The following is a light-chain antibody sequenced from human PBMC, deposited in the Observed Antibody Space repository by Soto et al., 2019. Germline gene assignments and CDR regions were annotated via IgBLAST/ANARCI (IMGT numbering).Light chain of an antibody. CDR2: DKD. CDR1: SSNIGSNF. J-gene: IGLJ2*01. Sequence: QSVLTQPPSVSAAPGQKVTISGSGSSSNIGSNFGSWYQQLPGTAPKLRIYDKDKRPSGSPARLPGSKSGTSATLGITGLQTEDEADYDCGTWDSSLSAVVFGGGTKLTVL. CDR3: GTWDSSLSAVV. V-gene: IGLV1-51*01.